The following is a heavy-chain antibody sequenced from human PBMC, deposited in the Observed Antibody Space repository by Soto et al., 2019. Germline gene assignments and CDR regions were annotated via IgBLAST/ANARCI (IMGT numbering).Heavy chain of an antibody. V-gene: IGHV5-51*01. CDR3: ARQELGYCTNGVCYKNPYYYYGMDV. D-gene: IGHD2-8*01. CDR2: IYPGDSDT. J-gene: IGHJ6*02. Sequence: PXESLKVSCQGSGYSCTSYLVGLVLQMPGKGLEWMGIIYPGDSDTRYSPSFQGQVTISADKSISTAYLQWSSLKASDTAMYYCARQELGYCTNGVCYKNPYYYYGMDVWGQGTTVTVSS. CDR1: GYSCTSYL.